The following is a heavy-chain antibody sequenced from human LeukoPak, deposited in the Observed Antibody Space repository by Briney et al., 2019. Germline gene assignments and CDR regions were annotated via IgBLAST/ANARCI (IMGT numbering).Heavy chain of an antibody. CDR2: IYYSGST. CDR1: GGSISSYY. Sequence: SETLSLTCTVSGGSISSYYWSWIRQPPGKGLEWIGYIYYSGSTNYNPSLKSRVTISVDTSKNQFSLKLSSVTAADTAVYYCARSLRDVSSSGYYHGYWGQGTLVTVSS. D-gene: IGHD3-22*01. V-gene: IGHV4-59*01. J-gene: IGHJ4*02. CDR3: ARSLRDVSSSGYYHGY.